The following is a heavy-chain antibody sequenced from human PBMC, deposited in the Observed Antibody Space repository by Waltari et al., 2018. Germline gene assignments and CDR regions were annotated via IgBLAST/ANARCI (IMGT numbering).Heavy chain of an antibody. Sequence: QLQLQESGPGLGKPSETLSLNCIVSGGSITSHPHSWAWIRQPPGQGLEWIGTMSYNGATYSSPSLKSRVTLSRDTSKTHLSLKLGSVTAADTAVYYCATYIGASIGTAAFDVWGQGTMVTVSS. CDR3: ATYIGASIGTAAFDV. J-gene: IGHJ3*01. D-gene: IGHD5-12*01. CDR1: GGSITSHPHS. V-gene: IGHV4-39*02. CDR2: MSYNGAT.